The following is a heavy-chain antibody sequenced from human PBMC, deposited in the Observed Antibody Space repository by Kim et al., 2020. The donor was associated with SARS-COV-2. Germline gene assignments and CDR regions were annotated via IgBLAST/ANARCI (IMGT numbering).Heavy chain of an antibody. V-gene: IGHV3-23*01. J-gene: IGHJ4*02. CDR3: AKDNDY. CDR2: GST. Sequence: GSTTYADSVKGRFTITRDNSKNTLDREMNSLRAEDTAVYYCAKDNDYWGQGTLVTVSS.